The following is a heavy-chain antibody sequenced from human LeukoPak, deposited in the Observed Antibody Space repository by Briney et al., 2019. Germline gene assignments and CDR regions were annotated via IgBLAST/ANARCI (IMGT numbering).Heavy chain of an antibody. CDR1: GFTVSSNY. CDR2: IYSGGST. J-gene: IGHJ3*02. CDR3: ASADFWSGYYTQNPYAFDI. D-gene: IGHD3-3*01. Sequence: GGSLRLSCAASGFTVSSNYTSWVRQAPGKGLEWVSVIYSGGSTYYADSVKGRFTISRDNSKNTLYLQMNSLRAEDTAVYYCASADFWSGYYTQNPYAFDIWGQGTMVTVSS. V-gene: IGHV3-66*02.